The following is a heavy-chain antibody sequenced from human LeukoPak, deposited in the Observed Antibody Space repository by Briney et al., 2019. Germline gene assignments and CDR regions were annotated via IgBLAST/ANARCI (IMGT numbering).Heavy chain of an antibody. J-gene: IGHJ4*02. D-gene: IGHD6-6*01. CDR3: ARLWDSSSSLDY. V-gene: IGHV4-59*08. CDR1: GVSINSYY. CDR2: IYYHGRN. Sequence: SETLSLTCTVSGVSINSYYWNWIRQPPGKGLEWIGYIYYHGRNIYNPSLKSRVTISIDTSKNQVSLKLSSVTAADTAVYYCARLWDSSSSLDYWGQGTLVTVSS.